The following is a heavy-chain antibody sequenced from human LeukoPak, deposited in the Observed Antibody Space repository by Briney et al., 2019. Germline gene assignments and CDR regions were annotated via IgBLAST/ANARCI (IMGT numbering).Heavy chain of an antibody. J-gene: IGHJ5*02. CDR1: GGSISSGDYY. V-gene: IGHV4-30-4*01. D-gene: IGHD3-10*01. Sequence: SETLSLTCTVSGGSISSGDYYWSWIRQPPGKGLEWIGYIYYSGSSYYNPSLKSRVTISVDKSKNQFSLRLTSVTAADTAVYYCARELWFVNAPGSWFDPWGQGTLVTVSS. CDR3: ARELWFVNAPGSWFDP. CDR2: IYYSGSS.